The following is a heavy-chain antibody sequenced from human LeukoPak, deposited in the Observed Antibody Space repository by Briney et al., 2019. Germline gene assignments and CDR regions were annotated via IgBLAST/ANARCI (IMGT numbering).Heavy chain of an antibody. Sequence: GGSLRLSCAASGFTFSSYWMSWVRQAPGKGLEWVANINQDGSEKYYVDSVKGRFTISRDNAKNSLYLQMNSLRAEDTAGYYCARDGSSRFNYDYYGMDVWGQGTTGTVSS. D-gene: IGHD6-13*01. CDR2: INQDGSEK. CDR3: ARDGSSRFNYDYYGMDV. V-gene: IGHV3-7*01. CDR1: GFTFSSYW. J-gene: IGHJ6*02.